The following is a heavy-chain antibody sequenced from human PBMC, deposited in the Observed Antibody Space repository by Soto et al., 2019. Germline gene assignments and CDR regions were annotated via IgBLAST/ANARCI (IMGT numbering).Heavy chain of an antibody. CDR3: ARDVTDFWSGHEGMDV. CDR2: IYYSGST. Sequence: ASETLSLTCTVSGGSISNGGYYLTWIRQHPGKGLEWIGYIYYSGSTYYNPSLKSRVTISVDTSKNQFSLKLTSVTAADTAVYYCARDVTDFWSGHEGMDVWGQGTTVTVSX. D-gene: IGHD3-3*01. CDR1: GGSISNGGYY. V-gene: IGHV4-31*03. J-gene: IGHJ6*02.